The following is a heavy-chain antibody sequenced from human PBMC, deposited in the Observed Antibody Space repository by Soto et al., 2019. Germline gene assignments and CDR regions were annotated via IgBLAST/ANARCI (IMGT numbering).Heavy chain of an antibody. CDR3: ARQFCINGVCPPILLSRFFDS. CDR2: IFYSGTT. CDR1: GGSIGRSSYF. D-gene: IGHD2-8*01. V-gene: IGHV4-39*01. J-gene: IGHJ4*02. Sequence: SETLSLTCTVSGGSIGRSSYFWGWVRQPPGKGLEWIGSIFYSGTTYYNPSLKSRVSISVDTSNNQFSLSLASVTAADTAVYYCARQFCINGVCPPILLSRFFDSWGQGMLVTVSS.